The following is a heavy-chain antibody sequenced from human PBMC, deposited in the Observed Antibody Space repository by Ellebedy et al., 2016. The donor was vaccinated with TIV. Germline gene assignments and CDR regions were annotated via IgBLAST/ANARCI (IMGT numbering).Heavy chain of an antibody. CDR2: ISTSGGRT. J-gene: IGHJ4*02. Sequence: PGGSLRLSCAASGFTFNSHAMSWVRQTPPKGLEWVSAISTSGGRTYYADSVKGRFTISRDNSENTLYLQMNSLRAEDTAVYYCAKTASKGRGWRTPIDYWGQGTLVTVSS. CDR1: GFTFNSHA. CDR3: AKTASKGRGWRTPIDY. V-gene: IGHV3-23*01. D-gene: IGHD6-19*01.